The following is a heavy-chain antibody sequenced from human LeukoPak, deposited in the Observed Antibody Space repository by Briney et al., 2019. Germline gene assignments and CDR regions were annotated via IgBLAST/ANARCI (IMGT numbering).Heavy chain of an antibody. CDR3: ARWRFDAKDYGLDV. J-gene: IGHJ6*02. D-gene: IGHD3-10*01. Sequence: SETLSLTCTVSGGSIAGYYWSWIRQSPGKGLEWIGYVYYDGHTSYNPSLKSRLTISLDTSKNQFSLRLSSATAADTALYYCARWRFDAKDYGLDVWGPGTTVTVSS. V-gene: IGHV4-59*01. CDR2: VYYDGHT. CDR1: GGSIAGYY.